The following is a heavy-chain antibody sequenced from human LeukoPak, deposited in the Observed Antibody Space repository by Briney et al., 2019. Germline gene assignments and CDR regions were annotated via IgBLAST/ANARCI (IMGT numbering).Heavy chain of an antibody. CDR1: GFTFSNYW. J-gene: IGHJ4*02. D-gene: IGHD1-26*01. V-gene: IGHV3-7*01. CDR2: IKPDGSLI. CDR3: AKWELYSGFYYIDY. Sequence: GGSLRLSCAASGFTFSNYWMTWVRQGPGKGLEWVANIKPDGSLIYYVDSVKGRFTISRDNAKNSLYLQMNSLRAEDTAVYYCAKWELYSGFYYIDYWGQGTLATVSS.